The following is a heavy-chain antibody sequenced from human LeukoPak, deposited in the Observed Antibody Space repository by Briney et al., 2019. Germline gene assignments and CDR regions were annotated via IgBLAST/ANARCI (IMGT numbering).Heavy chain of an antibody. CDR1: GGSFSGYY. CDR2: INHSGST. D-gene: IGHD3-16*01. Sequence: PSETLSLTCAVYGGSFSGYYWSWIRQPPGKGLEWIGEINHSGSTNYNPSLKSRVTISVDTSKNQFSLKLSSVTAADTAVHYCARSRTQRGVHYFDYWGQGTLVTVSS. CDR3: ARSRTQRGVHYFDY. V-gene: IGHV4-34*01. J-gene: IGHJ4*02.